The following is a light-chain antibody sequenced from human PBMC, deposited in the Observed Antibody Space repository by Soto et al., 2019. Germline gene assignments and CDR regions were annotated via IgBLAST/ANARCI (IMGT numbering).Light chain of an antibody. Sequence: QAVVTQASSFSVSPGGTVTLTCGLISGSVSTANNPHWYQQTPGLAPRTLIYSTSTRSSGVPDRFSGSILGNKAALTITGAQADDESDYYCALFMGNGISVFGTGTKLTVL. CDR3: ALFMGNGISV. CDR2: STS. V-gene: IGLV8-61*01. J-gene: IGLJ1*01. CDR1: SGSVSTANN.